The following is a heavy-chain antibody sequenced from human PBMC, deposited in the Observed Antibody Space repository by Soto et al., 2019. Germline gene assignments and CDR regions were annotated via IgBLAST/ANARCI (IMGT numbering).Heavy chain of an antibody. CDR1: GLTVSSYS. J-gene: IGHJ6*02. CDR3: AREQGLDV. Sequence: SLRLSCAASGLTVSSYSTHWVRQAPGKGLEWVAVISYDGSNKYYADSVKGRFTISRDNSKNTLYLQMNSLRAEDTDVYYCAREQGLDVWGQGTTVTVSS. CDR2: ISYDGSNK. V-gene: IGHV3-30-3*01.